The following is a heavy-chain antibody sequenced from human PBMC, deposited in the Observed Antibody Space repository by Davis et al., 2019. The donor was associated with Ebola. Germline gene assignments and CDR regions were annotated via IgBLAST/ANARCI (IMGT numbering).Heavy chain of an antibody. V-gene: IGHV1-3*01. CDR3: ARDQWFGEPRGWFDP. CDR2: INAGNGNT. J-gene: IGHJ5*02. CDR1: GYTFTSYA. D-gene: IGHD3-10*01. Sequence: AASVKVSCKASGYTFTSYAMHWVRQAPGQSLEWMGWINAGNGNTKYSQKFQGRVTITRDTSASTAYMELSSLRSEDTAVYYCARDQWFGEPRGWFDPWGQGTLVTVSS.